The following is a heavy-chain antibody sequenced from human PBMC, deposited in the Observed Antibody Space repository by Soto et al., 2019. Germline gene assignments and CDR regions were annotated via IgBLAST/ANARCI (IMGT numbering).Heavy chain of an antibody. CDR3: ARAFKTYYDFWSGYSGQYYYGMDV. CDR1: GFTFSSYE. J-gene: IGHJ6*02. CDR2: ISSSGSTI. V-gene: IGHV3-48*03. D-gene: IGHD3-3*01. Sequence: EVQLVESGGGLVQPGGSLRLSCAASGFTFSSYEMNWVRQAPGKGLEWVSYISSSGSTIYYADSVKGRFTISRDNAKNSLCLQMNSLRAGDTAVYYCARAFKTYYDFWSGYSGQYYYGMDVWGQGTTVTVSS.